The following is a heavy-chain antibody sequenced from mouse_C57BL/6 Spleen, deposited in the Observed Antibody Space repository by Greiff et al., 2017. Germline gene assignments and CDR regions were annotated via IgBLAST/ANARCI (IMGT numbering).Heavy chain of an antibody. CDR2: IYPGDGDT. V-gene: IGHV1-82*01. CDR3: ARRLYYYGYYAMDY. CDR1: GYAFSSSW. Sequence: QVQLKQSGPELVKPGASVKISCKASGYAFSSSWMNWVKQRPGKGLEWIGRIYPGDGDTNYNGKFKGKATLTADKSSSTAYMQLSSLTSEDSAVYFCARRLYYYGYYAMDYWGQGTSVTVSS. D-gene: IGHD1-1*01. J-gene: IGHJ4*01.